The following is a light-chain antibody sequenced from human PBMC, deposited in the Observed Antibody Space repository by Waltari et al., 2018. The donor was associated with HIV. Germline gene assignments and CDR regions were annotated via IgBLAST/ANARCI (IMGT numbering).Light chain of an antibody. Sequence: QSALTQPRSVSGSPGQSVTISCSGTSSDVGGYNYVSWYQQHPGKAPKLMIYAVTERPSGVPDRFSGSKSGNTASLTISGLQADDEADYYCCSYAGRYTWVFGGGTELTVL. J-gene: IGLJ3*02. V-gene: IGLV2-11*01. CDR1: SSDVGGYNY. CDR2: AVT. CDR3: CSYAGRYTWV.